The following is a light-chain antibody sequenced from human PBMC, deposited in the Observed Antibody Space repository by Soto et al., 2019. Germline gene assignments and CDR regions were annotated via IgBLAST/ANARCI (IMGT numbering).Light chain of an antibody. J-gene: IGLJ1*01. CDR3: SSDTSSSTLYV. CDR2: EVS. CDR1: TSDVGGYNY. V-gene: IGLV2-14*01. Sequence: ALTQPASVSGSPGQSITISCTGTTSDVGGYNYVCWYQQHPGKAPKLMIYEVSNRPSGFSTRFSGSKSGNTASLTISGLQAEDEADYYCSSDTSSSTLYVFGTGTKVTVL.